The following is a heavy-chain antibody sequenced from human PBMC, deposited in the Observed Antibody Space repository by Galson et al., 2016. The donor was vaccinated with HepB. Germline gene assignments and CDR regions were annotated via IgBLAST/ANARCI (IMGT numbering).Heavy chain of an antibody. V-gene: IGHV2-5*02. J-gene: IGHJ4*02. CDR1: GFSGPRNGEG. D-gene: IGHD4-17*01. CDR2: IYWDGDK. CDR3: AHRRREANGAYVWRHKYYFDY. Sequence: PALVKPTQTLTLTCDFSGFSGPRNGEGVGWIRQPPGKALEWLALIYWDGDKRYRPSLKTRLSITKDTFQRQVVLTMTNMDPLDTATYYCAHRRREANGAYVWRHKYYFDYGGQGILVTVSS.